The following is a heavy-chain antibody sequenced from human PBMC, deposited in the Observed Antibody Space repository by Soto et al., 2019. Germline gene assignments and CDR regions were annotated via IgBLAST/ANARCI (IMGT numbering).Heavy chain of an antibody. CDR1: GYTFINYY. V-gene: IGHV1-46*01. D-gene: IGHD2-15*01. J-gene: IGHJ6*02. Sequence: QVQLVQSGAEVKKPGASVKVSCKASGYTFINYYIHWVRQAPGHGLEWMGIINPNGGSTTYAQNFHGRVTRTRDTSTSTVYMELNSLRSEDTAVYYCARAGWLAALRVPFGMDVWGQGTTVTVSS. CDR2: INPNGGST. CDR3: ARAGWLAALRVPFGMDV.